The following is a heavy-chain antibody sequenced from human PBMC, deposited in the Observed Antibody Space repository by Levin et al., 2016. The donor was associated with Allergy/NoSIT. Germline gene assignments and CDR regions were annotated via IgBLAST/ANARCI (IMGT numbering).Heavy chain of an antibody. CDR2: INPNSGGT. CDR1: GYTFTGYY. J-gene: IGHJ2*01. V-gene: IGHV1-2*04. CDR3: ARGGHYYDSSGWNWYFDL. Sequence: ASVKVSCKASGYTFTGYYMHWVRQAPGQGLEWMGWINPNSGGTNYAQKFQGWVTMTRDTSISTAYMELSRLRSDDTAVYYCARGGHYYDSSGWNWYFDLWGRGTLVTVSS. D-gene: IGHD3-22*01.